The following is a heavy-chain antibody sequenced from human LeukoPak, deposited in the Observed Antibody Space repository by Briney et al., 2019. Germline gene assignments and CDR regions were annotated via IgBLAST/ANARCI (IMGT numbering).Heavy chain of an antibody. V-gene: IGHV1-46*01. CDR3: ARDMVRGVISPTTYYYYYMDV. CDR1: GYTFTGYY. Sequence: ASVKVSCKTSGYTFTGYYMHWVRQAPGQGLEWMGWINPSGGSTSYAQKFQGRVTMTRDMSTSTVYMELSSLRSEDTAVYYCARDMVRGVISPTTYYYYYMDVWGKGTTVTVSS. J-gene: IGHJ6*03. D-gene: IGHD3-10*01. CDR2: INPSGGST.